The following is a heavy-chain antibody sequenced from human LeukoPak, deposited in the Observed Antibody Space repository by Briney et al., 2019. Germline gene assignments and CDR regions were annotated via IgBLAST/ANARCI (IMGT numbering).Heavy chain of an antibody. Sequence: GGSLRLSCAASGFGVSKNDMTWVRQTPGKGLEWVSVIQSAGGTYYADSVKGRFVISKDDSKNTLYLQMNYLRIEDTAVYYCAGTTYLFGSGTYPYWGQGTLVTVSS. J-gene: IGHJ4*02. CDR3: AGTTYLFGSGTYPY. CDR1: GFGVSKND. D-gene: IGHD3-10*01. V-gene: IGHV3-66*01. CDR2: IQSAGGT.